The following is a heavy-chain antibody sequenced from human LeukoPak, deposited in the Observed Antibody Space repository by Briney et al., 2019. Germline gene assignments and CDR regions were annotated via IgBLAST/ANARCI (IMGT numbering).Heavy chain of an antibody. J-gene: IGHJ2*01. Sequence: ASVKVSCKASGYTFTDYYIHWVRQAPGQGLEWVRWINPNSGGTNYAQKFQGRVTMTRDTSISTAYMELSRLRPDDTAVYYCSRPRDEGGLYWNFDLWGRGTLVTVSS. CDR1: GYTFTDYY. D-gene: IGHD2-15*01. CDR3: SRPRDEGGLYWNFDL. V-gene: IGHV1-2*02. CDR2: INPNSGGT.